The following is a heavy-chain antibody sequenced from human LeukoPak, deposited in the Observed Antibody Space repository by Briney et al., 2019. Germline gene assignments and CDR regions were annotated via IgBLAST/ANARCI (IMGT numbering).Heavy chain of an antibody. CDR2: ISGSGSST. J-gene: IGHJ4*02. CDR3: AKYAPSDTKPTRYFDY. V-gene: IGHV3-23*01. Sequence: GGSLRLSCAASGFTFSNYAMSWVRQAPGKGLEWVSVISGSGSSTNYADSVKGRFTTSRDNSKNTLYLQMNSLRAEDTAVYYCAKYAPSDTKPTRYFDYWGPGTLVTVSS. CDR1: GFTFSNYA. D-gene: IGHD5-18*01.